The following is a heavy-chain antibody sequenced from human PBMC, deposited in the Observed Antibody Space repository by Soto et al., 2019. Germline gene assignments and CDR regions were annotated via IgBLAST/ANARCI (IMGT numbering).Heavy chain of an antibody. J-gene: IGHJ5*02. CDR1: GFTFGSYA. V-gene: IGHV3-23*01. CDR2: ISDSGGTT. D-gene: IGHD5-12*01. Sequence: EVQVLESGGGLVQPGGSLRLSCAASGFTFGSYAMSWVRQAPGKGLEWVSHISDSGGTTYYADSVKGRFTISRDNSKNTLYLHMNSLRAEDTAVYYCAPWGGSGYDPWGLGTLVTVSS. CDR3: APWGGSGYDP.